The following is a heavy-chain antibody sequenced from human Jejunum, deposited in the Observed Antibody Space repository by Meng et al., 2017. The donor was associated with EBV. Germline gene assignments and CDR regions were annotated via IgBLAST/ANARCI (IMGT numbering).Heavy chain of an antibody. V-gene: IGHV3-23*01. CDR2: ITGSSGNT. D-gene: IGHD1-1*01. CDR3: AKLTNY. Sequence: EVQLLGSGGGLVQPGGSLRLSCAASGFTFSSSSMSWVRQAPGKGMEWVSVITGSSGNTYYADSVKGRFTISRDTSKNTLYLQMNGLRAEDTAIYYCAKLTNYWGQGTLITVSS. J-gene: IGHJ4*02. CDR1: GFTFSSSS.